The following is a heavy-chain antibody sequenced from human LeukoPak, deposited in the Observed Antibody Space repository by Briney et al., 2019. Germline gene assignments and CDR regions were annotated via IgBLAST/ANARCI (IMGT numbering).Heavy chain of an antibody. CDR3: ARGQLWSYYHDY. Sequence: GGSLRLSCVASGFTFSSYWMSWVRQAPGKGLEWVAVISYDGSNKYYADSVKGRFTISRDNAKNTVYLEMNSLRAEDTAVYYCARGQLWSYYHDYWGQGTLVTVSS. CDR1: GFTFSSYW. V-gene: IGHV3-30*03. D-gene: IGHD5-18*01. J-gene: IGHJ4*02. CDR2: ISYDGSNK.